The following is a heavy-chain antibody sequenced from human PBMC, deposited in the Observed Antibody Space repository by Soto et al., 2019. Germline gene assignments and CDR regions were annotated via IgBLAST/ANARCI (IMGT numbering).Heavy chain of an antibody. CDR1: GGSVSSDGYY. V-gene: IGHV4-61*08. J-gene: IGHJ4*02. CDR2: ISYSGNT. D-gene: IGHD2-2*01. Sequence: SETLSLTCAVSGGSVSSDGYYWSWIRQPPGKGLEWIGYISYSGNTNYNPSLNSRVTISVDTSRNQFSLKLSSVTAADTAMYYCARDREYCSSTRCYWNFDYWGQGSLVTVS. CDR3: ARDREYCSSTRCYWNFDY.